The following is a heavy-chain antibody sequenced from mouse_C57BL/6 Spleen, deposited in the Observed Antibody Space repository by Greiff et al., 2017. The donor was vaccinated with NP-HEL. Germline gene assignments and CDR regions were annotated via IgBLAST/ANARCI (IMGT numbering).Heavy chain of an antibody. CDR2: INPNYGTT. CDR1: GYSFTDYN. Sequence: VQLKESGPELVKPGASVKISCKASGYSFTDYNMNWVKQSNGKSLEWIGVINPNYGTTSYNQKFKGKATLTVDKSSSTAYMQLNSLTSEDSAVYYCATYDSNYPWFAYWGQGTLVTVSA. CDR3: ATYDSNYPWFAY. D-gene: IGHD2-5*01. J-gene: IGHJ3*01. V-gene: IGHV1-39*01.